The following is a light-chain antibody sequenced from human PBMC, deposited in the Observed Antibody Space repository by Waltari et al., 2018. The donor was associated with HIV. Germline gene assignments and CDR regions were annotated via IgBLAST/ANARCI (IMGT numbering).Light chain of an antibody. CDR2: LGS. CDR1: QSLLYSNGYNY. CDR3: MQALQTPLT. V-gene: IGKV2-28*01. J-gene: IGKJ4*01. Sequence: DIVMTQSLLSLRVTPGESASIACRPSQSLLYSNGYNYVDWYLQKPGQSPQLLIYLGSNRASGVPDRFSGSGSGTDFTLRISRVEAEDVRVYNCMQALQTPLTFGGGANVGIK.